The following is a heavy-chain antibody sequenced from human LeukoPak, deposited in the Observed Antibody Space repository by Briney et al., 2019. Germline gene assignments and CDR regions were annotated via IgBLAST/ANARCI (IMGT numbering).Heavy chain of an antibody. V-gene: IGHV3-11*04. Sequence: PGGSLRLSCAASGFTFRNYYMTWIRQAPGKGLEWASYIRASGDTLYYRDPVRGRFTISRDNAKNSLYLGMNTLKAEDTAVYYCARDPSWAILSYFEYCGQGTLVTVSS. CDR3: ARDPSWAILSYFEY. CDR2: IRASGDTL. D-gene: IGHD1-26*01. J-gene: IGHJ4*02. CDR1: GFTFRNYY.